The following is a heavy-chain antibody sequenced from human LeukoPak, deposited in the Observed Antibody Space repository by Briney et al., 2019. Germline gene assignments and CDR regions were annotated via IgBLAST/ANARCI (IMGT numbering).Heavy chain of an antibody. D-gene: IGHD3-3*01. Sequence: ASVKVSCKASGYTFTCYYMHWVRQAPGQGLEWMGWINPNSGGTNYAQKFQGRVTMTRDTSISTAYMELSRLRSDDTAVYYCARDVAPITIAGSTLGTDVWGKGTTVTVSS. CDR1: GYTFTCYY. V-gene: IGHV1-2*02. J-gene: IGHJ6*04. CDR2: INPNSGGT. CDR3: ARDVAPITIAGSTLGTDV.